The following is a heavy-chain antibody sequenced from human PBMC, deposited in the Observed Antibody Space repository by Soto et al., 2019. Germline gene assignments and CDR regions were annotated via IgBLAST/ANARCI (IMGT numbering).Heavy chain of an antibody. V-gene: IGHV3-53*04. J-gene: IGHJ5*02. CDR1: RFTVSSNY. D-gene: IGHD3-16*01. CDR2: IYSGGST. Sequence: PGGSLRLSCAASRFTVSSNYMSWVRQAPGKGLEWVSVIYSGGSTYYADSVKGRFTISRHNSKNTLYLQMNSLRAEDTAVYYCARVGIEMFGGDFDGAWFDTFCQLTLVNV. CDR3: ARVGIEMFGGDFDGAWFDT.